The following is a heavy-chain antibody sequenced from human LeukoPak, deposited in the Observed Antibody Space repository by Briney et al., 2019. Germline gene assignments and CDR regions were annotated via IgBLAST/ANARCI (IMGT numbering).Heavy chain of an antibody. CDR2: IRSGGST. Sequence: SETLSLTCAVSGYSISSGYYWGWIRQPPGKGLEWIGAIRSGGSTYYTPSLKSRVTISVDTSKNQFSLKLSYVPAADTAVYYCARDGSYRDYYYYYYMDVWGKGTTVTVSS. CDR3: ARDGSYRDYYYYYYMDV. V-gene: IGHV4-38-2*02. D-gene: IGHD3-16*02. CDR1: GYSISSGYY. J-gene: IGHJ6*03.